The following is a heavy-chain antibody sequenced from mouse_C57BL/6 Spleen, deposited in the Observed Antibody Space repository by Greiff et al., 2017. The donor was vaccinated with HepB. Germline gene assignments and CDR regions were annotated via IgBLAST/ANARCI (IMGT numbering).Heavy chain of an antibody. CDR1: GYTFTDYY. V-gene: IGHV1-19*01. D-gene: IGHD1-1*01. CDR2: INPYNGGT. J-gene: IGHJ3*01. CDR3: ARSFYGSSYGFAY. Sequence: SGPVLVKPGASVKMSCKASGYTFTDYYMNWVKQSHGKSLEWIGVINPYNGGTSYNQKFKGKATLTVDKSSSTAYMELNSLTSEDSAVYYCARSFYGSSYGFAYWGQGTLVTVSA.